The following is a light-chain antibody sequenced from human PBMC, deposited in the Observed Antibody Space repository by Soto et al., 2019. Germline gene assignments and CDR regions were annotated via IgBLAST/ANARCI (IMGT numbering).Light chain of an antibody. J-gene: IGLJ2*01. CDR3: QTWGTGIVV. V-gene: IGLV4-69*01. CDR1: SGHSNYA. CDR2: LNSDGSH. Sequence: QPVLTQSPSASASLGASVKLTCTLSSGHSNYAIAWHQQQPEKGPRFLMKLNSDGSHIKGDGIFDRFSGSSSGAERYLTISSLQSEDEADYYCQTWGTGIVVFGGGTKLTVL.